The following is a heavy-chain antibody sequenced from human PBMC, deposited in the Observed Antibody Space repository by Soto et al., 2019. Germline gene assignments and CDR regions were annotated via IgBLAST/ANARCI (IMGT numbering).Heavy chain of an antibody. V-gene: IGHV1-69*13. Sequence: ASVKVSCKASGCTFSSYAISWVRQAPGQGLEWMGGIIPIFGTANYAQKFQGRVTITADESTGTAYMELSSLRSEDTAVYYCARAIEWAGEAAGPGYWGQGTLVTVSS. D-gene: IGHD6-13*01. J-gene: IGHJ4*02. CDR3: ARAIEWAGEAAGPGY. CDR1: GCTFSSYA. CDR2: IIPIFGTA.